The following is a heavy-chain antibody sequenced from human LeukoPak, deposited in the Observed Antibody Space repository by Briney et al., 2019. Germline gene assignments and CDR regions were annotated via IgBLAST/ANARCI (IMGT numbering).Heavy chain of an antibody. D-gene: IGHD6-19*01. CDR1: GFTFSTFW. Sequence: GGSPRLSCAASGFTFSTFWVNWVRQTPGKGLEWVANIKQDGSEKYYVDSVKGRFTISRDNAKNSLYLQMNSLRDEDTAVYYCARSSGWIIDFWGQGTLVTVSS. V-gene: IGHV3-7*01. CDR3: ARSSGWIIDF. CDR2: IKQDGSEK. J-gene: IGHJ4*02.